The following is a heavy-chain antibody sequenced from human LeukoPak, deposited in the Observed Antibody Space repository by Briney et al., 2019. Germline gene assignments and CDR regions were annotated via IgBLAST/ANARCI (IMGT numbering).Heavy chain of an antibody. Sequence: SETLSLTCAVYGGSFSGYYWSWIRRPPGKGLEWIGEINHSGSTNYNPSLKSRVTISVDTSKNQFSLKLNSVTAADTAVYYCARQDRISGAFDIWGQGTMVTVSS. CDR1: GGSFSGYY. CDR3: ARQDRISGAFDI. CDR2: INHSGST. D-gene: IGHD3-10*01. V-gene: IGHV4-34*01. J-gene: IGHJ3*02.